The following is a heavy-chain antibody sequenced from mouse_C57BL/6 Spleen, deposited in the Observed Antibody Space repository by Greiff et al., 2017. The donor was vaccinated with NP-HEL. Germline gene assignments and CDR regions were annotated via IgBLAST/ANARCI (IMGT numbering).Heavy chain of an antibody. D-gene: IGHD2-1*01. CDR3: ARSRYYGNLYAMDY. J-gene: IGHJ4*01. CDR2: IYPGSGNT. V-gene: IGHV1-66*01. Sequence: VQLQESGPELVKPGASVKISCKASGYSFTSYYIHWVKQRPGQGLEWIGWIYPGSGNTKYNEKFKGKATLTADTSSSTAYMQLSSLTSEDSAVYYCARSRYYGNLYAMDYWGQGTSVTVSS. CDR1: GYSFTSYY.